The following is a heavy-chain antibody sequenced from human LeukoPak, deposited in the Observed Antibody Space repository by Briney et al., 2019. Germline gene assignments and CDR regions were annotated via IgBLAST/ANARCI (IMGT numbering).Heavy chain of an antibody. CDR3: AKHPRITMVRGVIFPDY. CDR1: GFTFSSYA. Sequence: GGSLRLSCAASGFTFSSYAMSWVRQAPGKGLEWVSAISGSGSSTYYADSVKGRFTISRDNSKNTLYLQMNSLRAEDTAVYYCAKHPRITMVRGVIFPDYWGQGTLVTVSS. D-gene: IGHD3-10*01. J-gene: IGHJ4*02. CDR2: ISGSGSST. V-gene: IGHV3-23*01.